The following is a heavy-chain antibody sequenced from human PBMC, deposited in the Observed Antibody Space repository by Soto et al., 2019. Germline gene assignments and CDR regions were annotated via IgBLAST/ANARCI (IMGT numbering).Heavy chain of an antibody. J-gene: IGHJ6*02. CDR2: IYHSGST. Sequence: SETLSLTCAVSGGSISSGGYSWSWIRQPPGKGLESIGYIYHSGSTHYNPSLKSRVTISVDRSKNQFSLKLSSVTAADTAVYYCARQGFGALHGLVDVWGQGTTVTVSS. CDR1: GGSISSGGYS. V-gene: IGHV4-30-2*01. D-gene: IGHD3-10*01. CDR3: ARQGFGALHGLVDV.